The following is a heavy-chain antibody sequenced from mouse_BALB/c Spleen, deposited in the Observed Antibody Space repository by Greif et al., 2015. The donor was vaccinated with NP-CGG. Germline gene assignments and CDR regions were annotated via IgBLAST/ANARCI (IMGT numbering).Heavy chain of an antibody. CDR1: GFTFSDYY. CDR2: ISDGGSYT. J-gene: IGHJ4*01. CDR3: ARRGLRRNYAMDY. Sequence: EVHLVESGGGLVKPGGSLKLSCAASGFTFSDYYMYWVRQTPEKRLEWVATISDGGSYTYYPDSVKGRFTISRDNAKNNLYLQMSSLKSEDTAMYYCARRGLRRNYAMDYWGQGTSVTASS. D-gene: IGHD2-4*01. V-gene: IGHV5-4*02.